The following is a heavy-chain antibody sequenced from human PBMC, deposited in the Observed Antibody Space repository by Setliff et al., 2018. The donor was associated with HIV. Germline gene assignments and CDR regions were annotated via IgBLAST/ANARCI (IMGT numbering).Heavy chain of an antibody. V-gene: IGHV4-59*11. Sequence: ETLSLTCTVSGGSITSHYWAWIRQPPGRRLEWLGYVSYSESATYNPSLKSRVTMSLDTSKNQFSLRLSSVTAADTAIYYCARRDTSTGVDPWGQGALVTVSS. J-gene: IGHJ5*02. D-gene: IGHD7-27*01. CDR1: GGSITSHY. CDR2: VSYSESA. CDR3: ARRDTSTGVDP.